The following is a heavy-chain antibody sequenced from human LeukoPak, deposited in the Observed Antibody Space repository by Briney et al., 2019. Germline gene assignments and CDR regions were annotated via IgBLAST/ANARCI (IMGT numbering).Heavy chain of an antibody. V-gene: IGHV1-2*02. CDR2: INPNSGGT. CDR1: GYTFTGYY. D-gene: IGHD2-2*01. Sequence: AASVKVSCKASGYTFTGYYLHWVRQAPGQGLEWMGWINPNSGGTNYAQKFRGRVTMTRDTSISTAYMELSRLTSDDTAVYYCARDVAKGYCIGTSCSPGGYWGQGTLVTVSS. CDR3: ARDVAKGYCIGTSCSPGGY. J-gene: IGHJ4*02.